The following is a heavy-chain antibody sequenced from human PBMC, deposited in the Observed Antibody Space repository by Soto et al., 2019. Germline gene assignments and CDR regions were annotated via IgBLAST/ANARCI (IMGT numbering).Heavy chain of an antibody. Sequence: PSETLSLTCTVSGGSISSGGYYWSWIRQHPGKGLEWIGYIYYSGSTYYNPSLKSRVTISVDTSKNQFSLKLSSVTAADTAVYYRARLLIDRITIFGVVIFDGMDVWGQGTTVTVSS. CDR2: IYYSGST. CDR1: GGSISSGGYY. CDR3: ARLLIDRITIFGVVIFDGMDV. V-gene: IGHV4-31*03. J-gene: IGHJ6*02. D-gene: IGHD3-3*01.